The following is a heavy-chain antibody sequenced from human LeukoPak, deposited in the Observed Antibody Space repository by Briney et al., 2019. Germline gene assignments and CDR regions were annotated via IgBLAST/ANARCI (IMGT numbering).Heavy chain of an antibody. Sequence: TSETPSLTCTVSGGSISSYYWSWIRQPAGKGLEWIGRIYTSGSTNYNPSLKSRVTMSVDTSKNQFSLKLSSVTAADTAVYYCARESRQRVIYYYYMDVWGKGTTVTVSS. V-gene: IGHV4-4*07. CDR1: GGSISSYY. D-gene: IGHD2-21*01. CDR3: ARESRQRVIYYYYMDV. J-gene: IGHJ6*03. CDR2: IYTSGST.